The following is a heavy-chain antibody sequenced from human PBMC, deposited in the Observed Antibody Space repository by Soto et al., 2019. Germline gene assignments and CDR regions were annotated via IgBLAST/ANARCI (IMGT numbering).Heavy chain of an antibody. D-gene: IGHD7-27*01. Sequence: GGSLRLSCAASGFTFSSYAMSWVRQAPGKGLEWVSAISGSGGSTYYADSVKGRFTISRDNSKNTLYLQMNSLRAEDKAVNYCASRGQLGHYFDYWGQGTLVTVSS. CDR2: ISGSGGST. CDR3: ASRGQLGHYFDY. V-gene: IGHV3-23*01. CDR1: GFTFSSYA. J-gene: IGHJ4*02.